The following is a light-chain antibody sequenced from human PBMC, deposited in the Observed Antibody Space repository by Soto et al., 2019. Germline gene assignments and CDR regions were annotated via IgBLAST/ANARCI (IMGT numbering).Light chain of an antibody. CDR1: QSVSSF. V-gene: IGKV3D-15*01. CDR2: DAV. CDR3: HQYNKWPRT. J-gene: IGKJ1*01. Sequence: EIELTQSPATLSLSPGERATLSCRASQSVSSFLVWYQQKPGQAPRLLIYDAVNRVTGIPARFSGSGSGTEFTLTITSLQSEDFAVYFCHQYNKWPRTFGRGTKVDI.